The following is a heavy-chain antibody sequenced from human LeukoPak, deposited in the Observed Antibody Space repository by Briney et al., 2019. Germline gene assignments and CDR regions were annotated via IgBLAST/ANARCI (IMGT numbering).Heavy chain of an antibody. CDR3: AKDLYYYDSSGPAGY. V-gene: IGHV3-23*01. Sequence: GGSLRLSCAASGFTFTSYSMDWVRQAPGKGLEWVSTISGGGGSTYYADSVKGRFTISRDNSKNTLYLQMNSLRAEDTAVYYCAKDLYYYDSSGPAGYWGQGTLVTVSS. CDR2: ISGGGGST. CDR1: GFTFTSYS. J-gene: IGHJ4*02. D-gene: IGHD3-22*01.